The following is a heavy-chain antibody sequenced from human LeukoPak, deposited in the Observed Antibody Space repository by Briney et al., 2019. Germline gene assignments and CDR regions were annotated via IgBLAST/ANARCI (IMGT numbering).Heavy chain of an antibody. CDR1: GFTFDDYG. CDR3: ARSFAY. J-gene: IGHJ4*02. Sequence: GGSLRLSCAASGFTFDDYGMSWVRQAPGKGLEWISYISNSGSTIYYADSVKGRFIISRDNAKNSLYLQMNSLRAGDTAVYYCARSFAYWGQGTLVTVSS. CDR2: ISNSGSTI. V-gene: IGHV3-48*03.